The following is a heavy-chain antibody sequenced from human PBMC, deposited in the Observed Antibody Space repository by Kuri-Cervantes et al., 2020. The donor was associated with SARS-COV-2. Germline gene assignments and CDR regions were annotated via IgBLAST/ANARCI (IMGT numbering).Heavy chain of an antibody. CDR3: AAAPKWELLASSVSLDVRY. CDR2: INPNSGGT. V-gene: IGHV1-2*02. CDR1: GYTFTGYY. J-gene: IGHJ4*02. D-gene: IGHD1-26*01. Sequence: ASVKVSCKASGYTFTGYYMHWVRQAPGQGLEWMGWINPNSGGTNYAQKFQGRVTMTRDTSISTAYMELSSLKFLDTAVYYCAAAPKWELLASSVSLDVRYWGQGALVTVSS.